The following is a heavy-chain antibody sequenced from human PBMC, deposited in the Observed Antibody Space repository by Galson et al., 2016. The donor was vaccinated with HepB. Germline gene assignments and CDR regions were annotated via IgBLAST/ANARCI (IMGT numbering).Heavy chain of an antibody. Sequence: SLRLSCAASGFTVSSRYMSWVRQAPGKGLEWVSAIYSAGSAYYADSVKGRFTISRDNAKNSLYLQMNSLRAEDTAVYYCARDADYQNTNAHYDVFDIWGQGTMVTVSS. D-gene: IGHD2-8*01. CDR3: ARDADYQNTNAHYDVFDI. J-gene: IGHJ3*02. CDR1: GFTVSSRY. CDR2: IYSAGSA. V-gene: IGHV3-53*01.